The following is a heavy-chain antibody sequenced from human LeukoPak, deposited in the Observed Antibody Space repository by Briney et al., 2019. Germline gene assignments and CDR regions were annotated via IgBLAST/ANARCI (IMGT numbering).Heavy chain of an antibody. Sequence: GGSLRLSCAASGFTFSGSAMHWVRQASGKGLEWVGRIRSKANSYATAYAASVKGRFTISRDDSKNTAYLQMNSLKTEDTAVYYCTRHAPTAAGTYYYYYYYMDVWGKGTTVAVPS. CDR3: TRHAPTAAGTYYYYYYYMDV. V-gene: IGHV3-73*01. CDR2: IRSKANSYAT. CDR1: GFTFSGSA. D-gene: IGHD6-13*01. J-gene: IGHJ6*03.